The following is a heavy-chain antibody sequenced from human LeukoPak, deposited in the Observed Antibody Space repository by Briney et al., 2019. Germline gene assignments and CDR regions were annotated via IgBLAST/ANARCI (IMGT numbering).Heavy chain of an antibody. Sequence: ASVRVSCEASGYTLTSYGINWMRQAPGQGLEWMGWISTQSGNTNYAQKVQGRLTLTTDRSTNTAYMELSSLRSEDTAVYYCARGLGSYDSSELTWPMISFWGQGTQVTVSS. V-gene: IGHV1-18*01. D-gene: IGHD3-22*01. CDR1: GYTLTSYG. J-gene: IGHJ4*02. CDR2: ISTQSGNT. CDR3: ARGLGSYDSSELTWPMISF.